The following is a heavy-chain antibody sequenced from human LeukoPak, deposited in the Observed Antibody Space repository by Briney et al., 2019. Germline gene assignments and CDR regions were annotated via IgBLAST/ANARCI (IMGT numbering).Heavy chain of an antibody. J-gene: IGHJ4*02. Sequence: SETLSLTCTVSGGSISSYYWNWIRQPPGKGLEWIGYIYYSGSTNYNPSLKSRVTISVDTSKNQFSLKLSSVTAADTAVYYCARSSKDDYGDYGLDYWGQGTLVTVSS. CDR1: GGSISSYY. D-gene: IGHD4-17*01. V-gene: IGHV4-59*01. CDR2: IYYSGST. CDR3: ARSSKDDYGDYGLDY.